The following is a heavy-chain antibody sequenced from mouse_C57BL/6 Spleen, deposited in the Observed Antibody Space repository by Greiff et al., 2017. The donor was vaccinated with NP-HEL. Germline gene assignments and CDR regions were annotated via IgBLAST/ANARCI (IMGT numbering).Heavy chain of an antibody. Sequence: QVQLQQPGAELVKPGASVKLSCKASGYTFTSYWMQWVKQRPGQGLEWIGEIDPSDSYTNYNQKFKGKATLTVDTSSSTAYMQLSSLTSEDSAVYYCARRGPPTGTGDYWGQGTTLTVSS. J-gene: IGHJ2*01. CDR2: IDPSDSYT. CDR3: ARRGPPTGTGDY. D-gene: IGHD4-1*02. V-gene: IGHV1-50*01. CDR1: GYTFTSYW.